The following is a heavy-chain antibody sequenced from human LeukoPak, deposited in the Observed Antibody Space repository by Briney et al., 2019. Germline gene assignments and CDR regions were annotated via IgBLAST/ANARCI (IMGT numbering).Heavy chain of an antibody. D-gene: IGHD2/OR15-2a*01. CDR3: ARVLVYAPSPRRSLRGPFDY. V-gene: IGHV4-39*01. CDR1: GGSISSSSYY. CDR2: IYYSGST. Sequence: PSETLSLTCTVSGGSISSSSYYWGWIRQPPGKGLEWIGSIYYSGSTYYNPSLKSRVTISVDTSKNQFSLKLSSVTAADTAVYYCARVLVYAPSPRRSLRGPFDYWGQGTLVTVSS. J-gene: IGHJ4*02.